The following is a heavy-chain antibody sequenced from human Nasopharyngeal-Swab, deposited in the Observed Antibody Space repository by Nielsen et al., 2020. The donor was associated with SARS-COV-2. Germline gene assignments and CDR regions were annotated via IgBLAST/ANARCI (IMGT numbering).Heavy chain of an antibody. J-gene: IGHJ4*02. CDR3: AREKYSGSYTY. D-gene: IGHD1-26*01. Sequence: ETLSLTCAASGFTVSSNYMSWVRQAPGKGLEWVSVIYSGGSTYYADSVKGRFTISRDNSKNTLYLQMNSLRAEDTAVYYCAREKYSGSYTYWGQGTLVTVSS. CDR2: IYSGGST. CDR1: GFTVSSNY. V-gene: IGHV3-53*01.